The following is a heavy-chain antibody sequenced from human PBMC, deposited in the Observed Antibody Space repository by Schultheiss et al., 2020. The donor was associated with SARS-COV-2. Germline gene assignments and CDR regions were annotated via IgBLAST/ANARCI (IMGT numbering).Heavy chain of an antibody. CDR3: ARVLSSGWLQLDY. CDR2: IWYDGSNK. J-gene: IGHJ4*02. V-gene: IGHV3-33*08. D-gene: IGHD5-24*01. Sequence: GGSLRLSCAASGFTFSSYSMHWVRQAPGKGLEWVAVIWYDGSNKYYADSVKGRFTISRDNSKNTLYLQMNSLRAEDTAVYYCARVLSSGWLQLDYWGQGTLVTVSS. CDR1: GFTFSSYS.